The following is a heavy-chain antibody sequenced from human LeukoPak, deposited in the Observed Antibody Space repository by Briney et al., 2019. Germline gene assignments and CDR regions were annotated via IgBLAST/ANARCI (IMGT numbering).Heavy chain of an antibody. CDR1: GFTFSSYW. CDR2: IKQDGSEQ. J-gene: IGHJ4*02. Sequence: GGSLRLSCAASGFTFSSYWMNWVRQAPGKGLEWVANIKQDGSEQYYVDSVKGRFTISRDNAKNSLYLQMSSLRAEDTAVYYCARSYYYDSSHTVDYWGQGTLVTVSS. V-gene: IGHV3-7*01. CDR3: ARSYYYDSSHTVDY. D-gene: IGHD3-22*01.